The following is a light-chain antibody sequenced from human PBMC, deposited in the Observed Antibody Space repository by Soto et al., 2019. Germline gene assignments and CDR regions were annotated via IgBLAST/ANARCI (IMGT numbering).Light chain of an antibody. CDR1: QSIGRW. Sequence: DIQMTQSPSTLSASVGDRVTITCRASQSIGRWLAWYQQKPGKAPKVLIYGASSLESGVPSRFSGSGSGTEFTLTISSLQPDDFATYYCQQYNSYLYTFGQGTKLEIK. CDR3: QQYNSYLYT. V-gene: IGKV1-5*03. CDR2: GAS. J-gene: IGKJ2*01.